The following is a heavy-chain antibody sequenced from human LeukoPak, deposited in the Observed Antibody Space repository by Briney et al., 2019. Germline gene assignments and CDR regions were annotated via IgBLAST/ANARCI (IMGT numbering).Heavy chain of an antibody. Sequence: ASVKVSCKASGYTFTSYAMHWVRQAPGQRLEWMGWINAGNGNTKYSQKFQGRVTITRDTSASTAYMELSSLRSEDTAVYYCARDRGWNDYVWGSYRTSYDSSGYYPIHAFDIWGQGTMVTVSS. V-gene: IGHV1-3*01. CDR3: ARDRGWNDYVWGSYRTSYDSSGYYPIHAFDI. CDR2: INAGNGNT. D-gene: IGHD3-16*02. J-gene: IGHJ3*02. CDR1: GYTFTSYA.